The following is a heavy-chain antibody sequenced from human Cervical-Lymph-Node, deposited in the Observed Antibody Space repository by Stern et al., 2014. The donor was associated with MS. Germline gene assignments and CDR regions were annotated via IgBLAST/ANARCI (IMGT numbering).Heavy chain of an antibody. D-gene: IGHD3-10*01. Sequence: ESGPTLVKPTQTLTLTCTFSGFSLITRGVGVGWIRQPPGKALEWLALIYWADDKRHSPSLKSRLTIAKDTSKNQVVLTMTNMDPVDTATYYCAHTLITLDRGVPFDYWGQGTLVTVSS. CDR1: GFSLITRGVG. CDR2: IYWADDK. V-gene: IGHV2-5*02. J-gene: IGHJ4*02. CDR3: AHTLITLDRGVPFDY.